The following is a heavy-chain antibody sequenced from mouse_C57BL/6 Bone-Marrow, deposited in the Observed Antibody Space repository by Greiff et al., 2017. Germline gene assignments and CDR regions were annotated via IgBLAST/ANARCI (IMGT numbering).Heavy chain of an antibody. CDR2: IDPSDSYT. CDR3: ARSYSYYYGSSPFAY. D-gene: IGHD1-1*01. J-gene: IGHJ3*01. CDR1: GYTFTSYW. Sequence: VQLKQPGAELVMPGASVKLSCKASGYTFTSYWMHWVKQRPGQGLEWIGEIDPSDSYTNYNQKFKGKSTLTVDKSSSTAYMQLSSLTSEDSAVYYCARSYSYYYGSSPFAYWGQGTLVTVSA. V-gene: IGHV1-69*01.